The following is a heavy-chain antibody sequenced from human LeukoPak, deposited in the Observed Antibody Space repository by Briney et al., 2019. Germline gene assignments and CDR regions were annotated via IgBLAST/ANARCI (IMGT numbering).Heavy chain of an antibody. CDR3: ARHVSYGHPPFDY. CDR2: IYPRDSDT. CDR1: GYSFTSYW. D-gene: IGHD5-18*01. Sequence: GESLKISCKGSGYSFTSYWIAWVRQMPGKGLEWMGIIYPRDSDTRYSPSFQGQVTISADKSISTAYLQWSSLKASDTAMYYCARHVSYGHPPFDYWGQGTLVTVSS. J-gene: IGHJ4*02. V-gene: IGHV5-51*01.